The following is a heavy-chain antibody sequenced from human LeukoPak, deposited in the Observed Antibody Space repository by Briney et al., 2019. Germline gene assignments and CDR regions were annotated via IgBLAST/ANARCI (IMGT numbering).Heavy chain of an antibody. CDR3: ARHPEPGYCSSTSCHESYFDY. J-gene: IGHJ4*02. CDR2: ISGSGGRP. CDR1: GFTFSSCA. Sequence: GGSLRLSCAASGFTFSSCAMSWVRQAPGKGLEWVSAISGSGGRPYYADSVKGRFTISRDNSKNTLYLQMNSLRAEDTAVYYCARHPEPGYCSSTSCHESYFDYWGQGTLVTISS. V-gene: IGHV3-23*01. D-gene: IGHD2-2*01.